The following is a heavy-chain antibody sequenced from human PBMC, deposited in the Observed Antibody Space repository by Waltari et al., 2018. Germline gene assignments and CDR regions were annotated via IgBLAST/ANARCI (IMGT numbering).Heavy chain of an antibody. J-gene: IGHJ1*01. CDR3: ARDSVSCSGGSCYQFFQP. V-gene: IGHV4-30-4*08. D-gene: IGHD2-15*01. CDR2: NYYSGST. CDR1: GGSVTSRDYY. Sequence: QVQLQESGPGMVKPSQTLSLTCTVSGGSVTSRDYYWTWTRQPPGKGLEWIGYNYYSGSTYYTPSLKSRVTISIDTSKNQFSLELNSVTAADTAVYYCARDSVSCSGGSCYQFFQPWGQGTLVTVSS.